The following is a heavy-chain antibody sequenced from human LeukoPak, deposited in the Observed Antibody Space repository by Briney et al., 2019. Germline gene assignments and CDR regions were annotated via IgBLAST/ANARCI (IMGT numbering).Heavy chain of an antibody. J-gene: IGHJ4*02. Sequence: PSETLSLTCAVYGGSFSGYYWSWIRQPPGKGLEWIGEINHSGSTNYNPSLKSRVTISVDTSKNQFSLKLSSVTAADTAVYYCARTQTPYSYVDYWGQGTLVTVSS. CDR3: ARTQTPYSYVDY. V-gene: IGHV4-34*01. CDR1: GGSFSGYY. CDR2: INHSGST. D-gene: IGHD5-18*01.